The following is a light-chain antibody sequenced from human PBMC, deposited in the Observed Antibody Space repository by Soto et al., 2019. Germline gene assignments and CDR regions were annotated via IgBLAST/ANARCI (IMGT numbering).Light chain of an antibody. CDR3: QQYDSSPPIT. J-gene: IGKJ5*01. Sequence: IVLTQSPATLCLSLGERATLSCGAIQSVSSSYLAWYQQKPGLATRLVFYGASSRATGIPDRFSGSGSGTDFTLTISGLEPEDFAVYYCQQYDSSPPITFGQGTRLEIK. CDR2: GAS. V-gene: IGKV3D-20*01. CDR1: QSVSSSY.